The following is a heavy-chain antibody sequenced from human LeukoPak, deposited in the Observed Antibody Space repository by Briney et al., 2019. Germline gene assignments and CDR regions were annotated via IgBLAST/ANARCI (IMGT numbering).Heavy chain of an antibody. CDR2: INPNSGGT. CDR1: GYTFTGYY. Sequence: ASVKVSCKAFGYTFTGYYMHWVRQAPGRGLEWMGWINPNSGGTNYAQKFQGRVTMTRDTSISTAYMELSRLRSDDTAVYYCWIFGVVIIDYWGQGTLVTVSS. J-gene: IGHJ4*02. V-gene: IGHV1-2*02. D-gene: IGHD3-3*01. CDR3: WIFGVVIIDY.